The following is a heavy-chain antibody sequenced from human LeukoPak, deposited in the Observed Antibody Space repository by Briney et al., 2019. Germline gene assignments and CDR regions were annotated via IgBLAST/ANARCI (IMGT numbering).Heavy chain of an antibody. CDR3: ARSTVTTEFDP. Sequence: QPGRSLRPSCAASGFTFSSYGMHWVRQAPGKGLEWVAVIWYDGSNKYYADSVKGRFTISRDNSKNTLYLQMNSLRAEDTAVYYCARSTVTTEFDPWGQGTLVTVSS. J-gene: IGHJ5*02. CDR2: IWYDGSNK. V-gene: IGHV3-33*01. D-gene: IGHD4-17*01. CDR1: GFTFSSYG.